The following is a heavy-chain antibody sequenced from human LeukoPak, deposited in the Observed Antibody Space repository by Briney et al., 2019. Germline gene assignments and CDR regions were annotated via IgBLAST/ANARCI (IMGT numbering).Heavy chain of an antibody. CDR2: IYSGGGT. V-gene: IGHV3-66*02. CDR1: GFTVSSNY. CDR3: ARAVGVAAIHNAFDI. J-gene: IGHJ3*02. Sequence: GGSLRLSCAASGFTVSSNYMSWVRQAPGKGLEWFSVIYSGGGTDYADSVKGRFTISRDNSKSTLYLQMNSLRAEDTAVYYCARAVGVAAIHNAFDIWGQGTMVTVSS. D-gene: IGHD2-21*02.